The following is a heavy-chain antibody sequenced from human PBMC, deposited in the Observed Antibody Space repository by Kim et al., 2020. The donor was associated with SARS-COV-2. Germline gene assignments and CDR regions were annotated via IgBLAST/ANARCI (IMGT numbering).Heavy chain of an antibody. Sequence: SETLSLTCTVSGGSISSYYWSWIRQPPGKGLEWIGYIYYSGSTNYNPSLKSRVTISVDTSKNQFSLKLSSVTAADTAVYYCARRRPIDYPPLYYYYMDV. V-gene: IGHV4-59*08. CDR2: IYYSGST. J-gene: IGHJ6*03. CDR1: GGSISSYY. D-gene: IGHD4-17*01. CDR3: ARRRPIDYPPLYYYYMDV.